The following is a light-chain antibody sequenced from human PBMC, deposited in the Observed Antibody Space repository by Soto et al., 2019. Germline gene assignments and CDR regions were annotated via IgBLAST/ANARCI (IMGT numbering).Light chain of an antibody. V-gene: IGKV3-15*01. CDR1: QTVPSR. J-gene: IGKJ1*01. CDR2: GAS. CDR3: LQHNSYPRT. Sequence: EIVMTQSPATLSVSPGEGVTLSCRASQTVPSRIAWYQQKPGQAPSLLIHGASTRATGFPARFSGSGSGTDFTLTISRLQAEDFATYYCLQHNSYPRTFGQGTKVDIK.